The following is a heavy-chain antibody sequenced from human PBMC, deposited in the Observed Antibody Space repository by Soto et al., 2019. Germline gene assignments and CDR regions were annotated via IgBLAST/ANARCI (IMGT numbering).Heavy chain of an antibody. CDR2: IYYSGST. Sequence: SETLSLTCSVSGGSISSGDYYWSWIRQPPGKGLEWIGYIYYSGSTYYNPSLKSRVTISVDTSKNQFSLKLTSVTGADTAVYYCARTESGYDYYYGMDVWGQGTTVTAP. CDR1: GGSISSGDYY. CDR3: ARTESGYDYYYGMDV. D-gene: IGHD5-12*01. V-gene: IGHV4-30-4*01. J-gene: IGHJ6*02.